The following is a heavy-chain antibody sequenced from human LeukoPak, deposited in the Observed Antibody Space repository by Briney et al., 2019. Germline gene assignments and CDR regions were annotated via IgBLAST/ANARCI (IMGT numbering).Heavy chain of an antibody. CDR1: GFTVSSNY. D-gene: IGHD3-16*01. J-gene: IGHJ4*02. CDR2: IYSGGST. CDR3: AIAVRGVMRG. V-gene: IGHV3-53*01. Sequence: GGSLRLSCAASGFTVSSNYMSWVRQAPGKGLEWVSVIYSGGSTYYADSVKGRFTISRDNSKNTPYLQMNSLRAEDTAVYYCAIAVRGVMRGWGQGTLVTVSS.